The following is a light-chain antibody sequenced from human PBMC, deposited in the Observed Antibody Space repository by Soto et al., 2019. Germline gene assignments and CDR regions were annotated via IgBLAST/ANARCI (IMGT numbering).Light chain of an antibody. Sequence: VVMTQSPLSLPVTLGQPASISCRSSQSLVYSDGNTYLNWFQQRPGQSPRRLIHKVANRDSGVPERFSGSGSGTDFTLEISRVEAEDVGLYYCMQSTHWPRTFGQGTKVEIK. CDR3: MQSTHWPRT. V-gene: IGKV2-30*01. CDR1: QSLVYSDGNTY. J-gene: IGKJ1*01. CDR2: KVA.